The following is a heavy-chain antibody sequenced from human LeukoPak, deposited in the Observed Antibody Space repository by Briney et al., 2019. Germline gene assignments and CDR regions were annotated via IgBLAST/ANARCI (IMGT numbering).Heavy chain of an antibody. V-gene: IGHV3-23*01. CDR2: ISGSGGNT. J-gene: IGHJ4*02. CDR1: VFTFTTCA. Sequence: VGSLRLSCAASVFTFTTCAMSWVRQAPGKGLECVSGISGSGGNTYYADSVKGRFTISRENSKNTVYIQLNSLRAEDTAVYYCAKDVPDTALVWDYWGRGTLVTVSS. D-gene: IGHD5-18*01. CDR3: AKDVPDTALVWDY.